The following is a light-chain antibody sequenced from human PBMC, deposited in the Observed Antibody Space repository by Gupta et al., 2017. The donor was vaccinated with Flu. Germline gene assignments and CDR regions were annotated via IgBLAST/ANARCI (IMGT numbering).Light chain of an antibody. V-gene: IGLV1-44*01. Sequence: VTISCSGSSSNIGTNTVNWYQQLPGTAPKLLIYSNNQRPSGVPDRFSGSKSGTSASLAISGLQSEDEADYYCAAWDDSLNGRGVFGGGTKLTVL. CDR3: AAWDDSLNGRGV. J-gene: IGLJ3*02. CDR1: SSNIGTNT. CDR2: SNN.